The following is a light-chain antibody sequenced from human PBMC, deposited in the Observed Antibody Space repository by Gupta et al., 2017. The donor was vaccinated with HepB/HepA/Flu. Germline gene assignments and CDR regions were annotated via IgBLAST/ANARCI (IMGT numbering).Light chain of an antibody. V-gene: IGLV2-18*02. CDR3: SSYTSSSTSVV. CDR2: EVS. CDR1: SSDVGSYNR. Sequence: QSALTQPPSVSGSPGQSVTISCTGTSSDVGSYNRVSWYQRPPGTAPKLMIYEVSNRPSGVPDRFSGSKSGNTASLTISGRQAEDEADYYCSSYTSSSTSVVFGGGTKLTVL. J-gene: IGLJ2*01.